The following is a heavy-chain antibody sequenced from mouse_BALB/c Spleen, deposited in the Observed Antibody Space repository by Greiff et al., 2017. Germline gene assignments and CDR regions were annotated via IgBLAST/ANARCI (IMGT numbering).Heavy chain of an antibody. CDR1: GFTFSDYY. J-gene: IGHJ1*01. CDR2: ISDGGSYT. V-gene: IGHV5-4*02. Sequence: DVQLVESGGGLVKPGGSLKLSCAASGFTFSDYYMYWVRQTPEKRLEWVATISDGGSYTYYPDSVKGRFTISRDNAKNNLYLQMSSLKSEDTAMYYCARGGRLWYFDVWGAGTTVTVSS. CDR3: ARGGRLWYFDV.